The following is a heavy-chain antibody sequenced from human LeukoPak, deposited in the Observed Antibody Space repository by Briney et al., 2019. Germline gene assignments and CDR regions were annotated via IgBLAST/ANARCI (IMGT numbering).Heavy chain of an antibody. CDR2: LNPKTGDT. J-gene: IGHJ4*02. D-gene: IGHD6-13*01. Sequence: GASVKVSCKASGYTFTGYYLHWVRQGPGQGLQWMGNLNPKTGDTKYTQKLQGRVTMTRDTSISTAYMELSGPTSDDTAVYYCAREGLYSSSSDFDYWGQGTLVTVSS. CDR3: AREGLYSSSSDFDY. V-gene: IGHV1-2*02. CDR1: GYTFTGYY.